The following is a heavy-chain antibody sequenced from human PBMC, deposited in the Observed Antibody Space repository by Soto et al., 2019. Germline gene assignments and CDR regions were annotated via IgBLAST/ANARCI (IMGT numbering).Heavy chain of an antibody. CDR3: ARRARPDFYYMDV. V-gene: IGHV3-64*01. CDR1: GFTLSGYA. J-gene: IGHJ6*03. Sequence: EVQLAESGGGLAQPGGSLRLSCAASGFTLSGYAMDWVRQAPGKGLEYVSGISSNGVGTYYANSVQGRFTISRDNFKNTVYLQIGSLRPEDMAVYYCARRARPDFYYMDVWGKGTTLTVSS. D-gene: IGHD6-6*01. CDR2: ISSNGVGT.